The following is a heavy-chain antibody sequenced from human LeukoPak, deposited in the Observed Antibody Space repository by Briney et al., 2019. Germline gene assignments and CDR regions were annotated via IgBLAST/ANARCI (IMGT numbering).Heavy chain of an antibody. J-gene: IGHJ3*02. CDR2: ISSSSSYI. CDR1: GFTFSSYS. V-gene: IGHV3-21*01. Sequence: GGSLRLSCAASGFTFSSYSMNWVRQAPGKGLEWVSSISSSSSYIYYADSVKGRFTISRDNAKNSLYLQMNSLRAEDTAVYYCARGLSDFWSGHFTFDIWGQGTMVTVSS. D-gene: IGHD3-3*01. CDR3: ARGLSDFWSGHFTFDI.